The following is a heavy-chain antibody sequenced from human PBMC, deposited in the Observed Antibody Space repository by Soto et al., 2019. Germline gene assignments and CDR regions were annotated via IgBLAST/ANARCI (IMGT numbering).Heavy chain of an antibody. CDR1: GFTFAKYW. J-gene: IGHJ1*01. V-gene: IGHV3-74*01. Sequence: GGSLRLSCVVSGFTFAKYWMHWVRQAPGKGLVWVARIETDGTTQTYADSVEGRFTISRDNAKNTLYLHMNSLRAEDTAVYYCGRQPALWEKVDFRGHGTPVTVSS. CDR3: GRQPALWEKVDF. CDR2: IETDGTTQ. D-gene: IGHD3-10*01.